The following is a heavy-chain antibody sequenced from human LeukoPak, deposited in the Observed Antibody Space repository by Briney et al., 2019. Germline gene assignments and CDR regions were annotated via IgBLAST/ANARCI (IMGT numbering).Heavy chain of an antibody. V-gene: IGHV3-23*01. Sequence: PGGSLRLSCAASGFSFGTYAMNWVRQAPGKGLEWVSGISSSGKTIYYDDSVKGRFAISRDNSKNTLYLQMNSLRAEDTAMYYCAKLVTGTEIIDYWGQGTLVTVSS. J-gene: IGHJ4*02. CDR3: AKLVTGTEIIDY. D-gene: IGHD2-21*02. CDR1: GFSFGTYA. CDR2: ISSSGKTI.